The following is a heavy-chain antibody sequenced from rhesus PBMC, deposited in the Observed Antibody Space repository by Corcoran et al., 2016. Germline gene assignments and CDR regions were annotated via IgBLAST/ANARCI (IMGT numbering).Heavy chain of an antibody. J-gene: IGHJ6*01. Sequence: EVQLVESGGGLVQPGGSLRLSCAASGFTFSSYGMHWVRQAPGKGLEWVAVISYDGSKKYYADSVKERFTIYRDNSKNMLYLQMNNLKVEDTAVYYCARVGNFWTLGMGLDSWGQGVVVTVSS. CDR3: ARVGNFWTLGMGLDS. CDR1: GFTFSSYG. V-gene: IGHV3-54*02. CDR2: ISYDGSKK. D-gene: IGHD3-3*01.